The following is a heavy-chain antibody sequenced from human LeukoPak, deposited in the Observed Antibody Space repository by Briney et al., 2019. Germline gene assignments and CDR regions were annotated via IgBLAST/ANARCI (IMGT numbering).Heavy chain of an antibody. CDR2: ISGNDEGT. J-gene: IGHJ6*02. D-gene: IGHD3-3*01. CDR1: GFTFSTYG. CDR3: ARDQFLEWSHAYGMDV. Sequence: GGSLRLSCVASGFTFSTYGMTWVRQAPGKGLEWVSSISGNDEGTYYADSVKGRSTISRDNSKNTLYLQMNSLRAEDTAVYYCARDQFLEWSHAYGMDVWGQGTTVTVSS. V-gene: IGHV3-23*01.